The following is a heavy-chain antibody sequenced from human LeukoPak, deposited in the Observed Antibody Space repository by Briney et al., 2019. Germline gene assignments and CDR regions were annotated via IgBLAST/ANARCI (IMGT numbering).Heavy chain of an antibody. V-gene: IGHV4-59*08. Sequence: SETLSLTCTDSGGSISSFYWRWIRQPPGKGLEWIGYIYYSGSTDYNPSLKSRVAISVDTSKNHFSLKVTSVTAADTAVYYCARHWPYSSSWFDYWGQGTLVTVSS. CDR3: ARHWPYSSSWFDY. CDR2: IYYSGST. D-gene: IGHD6-13*01. CDR1: GGSISSFY. J-gene: IGHJ4*02.